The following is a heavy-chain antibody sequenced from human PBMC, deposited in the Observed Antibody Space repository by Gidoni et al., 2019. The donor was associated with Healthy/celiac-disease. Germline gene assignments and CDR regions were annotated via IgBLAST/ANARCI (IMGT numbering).Heavy chain of an antibody. V-gene: IGHV3-73*01. J-gene: IGHJ4*02. CDR2: IRSKANSYAT. Sequence: EVQLVESGGGLVQPGGSLKLSCAASGFTFSGSAMHGVRQASGKGLEWVGRIRSKANSYATAYAASVKGRFTISRDDSKNTAYLQMNSLKTEDTAVYYCTRQYYDSSGYNPAGDYWGQGTLVTVSS. D-gene: IGHD3-22*01. CDR1: GFTFSGSA. CDR3: TRQYYDSSGYNPAGDY.